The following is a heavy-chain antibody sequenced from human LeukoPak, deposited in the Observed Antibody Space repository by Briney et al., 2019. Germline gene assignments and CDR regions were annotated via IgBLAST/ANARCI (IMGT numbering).Heavy chain of an antibody. CDR1: GGSISSSNW. J-gene: IGHJ6*02. CDR2: IYHSGST. CDR3: ARDRAGSSSPTYYYGMDV. V-gene: IGHV4-4*02. Sequence: SETLSLTCAVSGGSISSSNWWSWVRQPPGKGLEWIGEIYHSGSTNYNPSLKSRVTISVDKSKNQFSLKLSSVTAADTAVYYCARDRAGSSSPTYYYGMDVWGQGTTVTVSS. D-gene: IGHD6-13*01.